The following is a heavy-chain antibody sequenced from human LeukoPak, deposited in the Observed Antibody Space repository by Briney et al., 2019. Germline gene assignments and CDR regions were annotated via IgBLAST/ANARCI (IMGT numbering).Heavy chain of an antibody. V-gene: IGHV3-23*01. CDR3: AKVRGSYDY. D-gene: IGHD1-26*01. J-gene: IGHJ4*02. Sequence: GGSLRLSCAASGITFNSYAMSWVRQAPGKGLEWVSVISGSGDSTSYADSVKGRFIISRDNSRNTLYLQMNRLGAEDTAVYYCAKVRGSYDYWGQGTLVTVSS. CDR2: ISGSGDST. CDR1: GITFNSYA.